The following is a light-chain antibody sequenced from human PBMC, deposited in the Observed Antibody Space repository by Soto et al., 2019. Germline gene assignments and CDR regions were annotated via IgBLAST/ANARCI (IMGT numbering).Light chain of an antibody. CDR3: QQYGSSMYT. V-gene: IGKV3-20*01. CDR1: QSVSSSY. Sequence: IVLTQSPGTLSLSPGERATLSCRASQSVSSSYLAWYQQKPGQAPRLLIYGASSRATGIPDRFSGSGSGTDFNLTISRLEPEDSAVYYCQQYGSSMYTFGQGTKLEIK. J-gene: IGKJ2*01. CDR2: GAS.